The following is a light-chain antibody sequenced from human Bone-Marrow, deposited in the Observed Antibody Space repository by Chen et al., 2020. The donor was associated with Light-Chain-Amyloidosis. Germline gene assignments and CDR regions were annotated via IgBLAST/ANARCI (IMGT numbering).Light chain of an antibody. CDR1: DLPTKY. V-gene: IGLV3-25*03. Sequence: SYELTQPPSVSVSPGQTARITCSGDDLPTKYAYWYQQKPGQAPVLVIHRDTERPSGISERFSGASSWTTVTLTISGVQAEDEADYHCQSADSSGTYEGIFGGGTKLTVL. CDR2: RDT. CDR3: QSADSSGTYEGI. J-gene: IGLJ2*01.